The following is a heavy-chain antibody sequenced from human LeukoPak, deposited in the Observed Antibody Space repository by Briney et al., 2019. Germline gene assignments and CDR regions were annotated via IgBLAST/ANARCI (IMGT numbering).Heavy chain of an antibody. V-gene: IGHV1-2*02. CDR2: INPNSGGT. Sequence: ASVKVSCEASGYTFTGYYMHWVRQAPGQGLEWMGWINPNSGGTNYAQKFQGRVTMTRDTSISTAYMELSRLRSDDTAVYYCARAREDGGNSGEIGYWGQGTLVTVSS. J-gene: IGHJ4*02. CDR3: ARAREDGGNSGEIGY. CDR1: GYTFTGYY. D-gene: IGHD4-23*01.